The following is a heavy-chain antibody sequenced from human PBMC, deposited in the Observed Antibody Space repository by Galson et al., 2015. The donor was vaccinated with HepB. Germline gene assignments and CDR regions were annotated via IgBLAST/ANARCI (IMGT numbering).Heavy chain of an antibody. V-gene: IGHV3-48*03. J-gene: IGHJ4*02. D-gene: IGHD5-24*01. CDR1: GFTFSSYE. Sequence: SLRLSCAASGFTFSSYEMNWVRQAPGKGLEWVSYIISSGSTIYYADSVKGRFTISRDNAKNSLYLQMNSLRAEDTAVYYCARDPGDGYNPFDYWGQGTLVTVSS. CDR3: ARDPGDGYNPFDY. CDR2: IISSGSTI.